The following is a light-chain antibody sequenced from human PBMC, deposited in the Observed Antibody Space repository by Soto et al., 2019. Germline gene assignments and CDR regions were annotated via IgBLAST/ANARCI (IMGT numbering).Light chain of an antibody. J-gene: IGKJ4*01. CDR3: QQSYSTPLT. CDR1: QSISSY. CDR2: AAS. V-gene: IGKV1-39*01. Sequence: DIQMTQSPSSLSASVGDRVTITCRASQSISSYLNWYQQKPGKAPKLLIYAASSLQSGVPSRFSGSGSGTAFTLTISRLHPEDFATYYCQQSYSTPLTFGGGTKVEIK.